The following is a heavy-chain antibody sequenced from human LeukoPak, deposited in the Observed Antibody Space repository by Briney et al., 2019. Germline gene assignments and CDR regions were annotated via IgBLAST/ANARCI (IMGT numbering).Heavy chain of an antibody. CDR3: ARRDSSGYVDAFDI. CDR2: IGTAGDT. D-gene: IGHD3-22*01. V-gene: IGHV3-13*01. CDR1: GFTFSSYD. J-gene: IGHJ3*02. Sequence: GGSLRLSCAASGFTFSSYDMHWVRQATGKGLEWVSAIGTAGDTYYPGSVKGRFTISRENAKNSLYLQMNSLRAGDTAVYYCARRDSSGYVDAFDIWGQGTMVTVSS.